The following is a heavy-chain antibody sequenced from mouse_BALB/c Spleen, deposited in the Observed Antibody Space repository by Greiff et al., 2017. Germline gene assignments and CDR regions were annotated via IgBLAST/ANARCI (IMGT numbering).Heavy chain of an antibody. CDR1: GFTFSNYW. V-gene: IGHV6-6*02. Sequence: VQLKESGGGLVQPGGSMKLSCVASGFTFSNYWMNWVRQSPEKGLEWVAEIRLKSNNYATHYAESVKGRFTISRDDSKSSVYLQMNNLRAEDTGIYYCTRAYDGNYVNAMDYWGQGTSVTVSS. J-gene: IGHJ4*01. CDR3: TRAYDGNYVNAMDY. D-gene: IGHD2-10*01. CDR2: IRLKSNNYAT.